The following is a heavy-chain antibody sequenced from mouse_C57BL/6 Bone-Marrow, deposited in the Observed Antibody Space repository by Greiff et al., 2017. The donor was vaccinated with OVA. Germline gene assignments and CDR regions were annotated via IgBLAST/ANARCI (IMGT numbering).Heavy chain of an antibody. V-gene: IGHV1-61*01. D-gene: IGHD2-3*01. CDR1: GYTFTSYW. CDR2: IYPSDSET. Sequence: QVQLQQSGAELVRPGSSVKLSCKASGYTFTSYWMDWVKQRPGQGLEWIGNIYPSDSETHYNQKFKDKATLTVDKSSSTAYMQLSSLTSEDSAVYYCARKKGIYDGYYVPFDYWGQGTTLTVSS. CDR3: ARKKGIYDGYYVPFDY. J-gene: IGHJ2*01.